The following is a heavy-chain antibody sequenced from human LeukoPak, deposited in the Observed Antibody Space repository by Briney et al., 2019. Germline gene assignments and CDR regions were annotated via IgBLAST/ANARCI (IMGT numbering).Heavy chain of an antibody. V-gene: IGHV1-8*03. D-gene: IGHD6-13*01. J-gene: IGHJ4*02. CDR3: ARGQFIAAAGTSPLGY. Sequence: ASVKVSCKASGYTFTSYDINWVRQATGQGLEWMGWMNPNSGNTGYAQKFRGRVTITRNTSISTAYMELSSLRSEDTAVYYCARGQFIAAAGTSPLGYWGQGTLVTVSS. CDR1: GYTFTSYD. CDR2: MNPNSGNT.